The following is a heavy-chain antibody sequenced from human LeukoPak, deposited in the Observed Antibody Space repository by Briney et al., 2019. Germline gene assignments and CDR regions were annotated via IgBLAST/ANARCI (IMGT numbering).Heavy chain of an antibody. J-gene: IGHJ5*02. CDR2: IKQDGSER. D-gene: IGHD1-1*01. CDR1: GFTISRYW. CDR3: ARDGGTDWYDP. V-gene: IGHV3-7*01. Sequence: PGGSLRLSCGASGFTISRYWMRWVRQAPGKGLEWVANIKQDGSERTYVDSVKGRFTISRDNAKNSLYLQMNCLRLEDTAMYYCARDGGTDWYDPWGQGTLVTVSS.